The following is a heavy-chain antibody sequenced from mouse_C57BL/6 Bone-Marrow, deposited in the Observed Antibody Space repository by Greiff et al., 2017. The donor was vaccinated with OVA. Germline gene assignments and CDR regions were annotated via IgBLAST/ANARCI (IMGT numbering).Heavy chain of an antibody. J-gene: IGHJ3*01. CDR1: GYTFTSYW. CDR3: AIEAPFYGSSLAWFAY. V-gene: IGHV1-74*01. Sequence: VQLQQSGAELVKPGASVKVSCKASGYTFTSYWMHWVKQRPGQGLEWIGRIHPSDSDTNYNQKFKGKATLTVDKSSSTAYMQLSSLTSVDSAVYYCAIEAPFYGSSLAWFAYWGQGTLVTVSA. D-gene: IGHD1-1*01. CDR2: IHPSDSDT.